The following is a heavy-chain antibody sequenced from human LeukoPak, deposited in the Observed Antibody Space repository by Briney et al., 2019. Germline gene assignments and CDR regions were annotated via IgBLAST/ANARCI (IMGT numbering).Heavy chain of an antibody. CDR2: ISNSGSSI. J-gene: IGHJ3*02. Sequence: PGGSLRLSCAASGFTFSSYWMSWVRQAPGKGLEWVSYISNSGSSIYYADSVKGRFTISRDNAKNSPYLQMNSLRAEGTAVYYCARDMSAGTGAFDIWGQGTMVTVSS. CDR3: ARDMSAGTGAFDI. D-gene: IGHD6-13*01. CDR1: GFTFSSYW. V-gene: IGHV3-48*04.